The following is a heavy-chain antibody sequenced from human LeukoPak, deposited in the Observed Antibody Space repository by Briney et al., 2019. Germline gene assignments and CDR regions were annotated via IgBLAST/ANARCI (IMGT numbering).Heavy chain of an antibody. Sequence: SETLSLTCAVYGGSFSGYYWSWIRQPPGKGLEWIGEINHSGSTNYNPSLKSRVTISVDTSKNQFSLKLSSVTAADTAVYYCARVGIAAAGHYNWFDPWGQGTLVTVSS. CDR3: ARVGIAAAGHYNWFDP. J-gene: IGHJ5*02. CDR1: GGSFSGYY. CDR2: INHSGST. V-gene: IGHV4-34*01. D-gene: IGHD6-13*01.